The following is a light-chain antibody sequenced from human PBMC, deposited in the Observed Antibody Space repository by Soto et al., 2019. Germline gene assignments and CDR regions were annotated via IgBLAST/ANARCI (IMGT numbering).Light chain of an antibody. V-gene: IGKV3-20*01. CDR2: GAS. CDR3: QQYDSSPVT. Sequence: EIVLTQSPGTLSLSPGERATLSCRASQSVSSSYLAWYQQKPGQAPRLLIYGASSRATGIPDRFSGSGSGTDFTLTTSRLEPEDFAVYFCQQYDSSPVTFGQGTKVAIK. CDR1: QSVSSSY. J-gene: IGKJ1*01.